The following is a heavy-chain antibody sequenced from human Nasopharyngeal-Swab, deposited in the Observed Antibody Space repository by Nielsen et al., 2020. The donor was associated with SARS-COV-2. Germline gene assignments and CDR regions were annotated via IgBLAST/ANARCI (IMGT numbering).Heavy chain of an antibody. Sequence: WIRQPPGKGLEWIGYIYYSGSTYYNPSLKSRVTISVDTSKNQFSLKLSSVTAADTAVYYCARDLPGAFGLVVVVAALDYWGQGTLVTVSS. CDR3: ARDLPGAFGLVVVVAALDY. J-gene: IGHJ4*02. D-gene: IGHD2-15*01. CDR2: IYYSGST. V-gene: IGHV4-30-4*01.